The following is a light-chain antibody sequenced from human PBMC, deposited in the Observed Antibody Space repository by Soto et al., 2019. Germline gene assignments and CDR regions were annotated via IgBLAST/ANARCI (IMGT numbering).Light chain of an antibody. CDR1: QSVVTY. V-gene: IGKV3-11*01. J-gene: IGKJ3*01. Sequence: EIVLTQPPATLSLSPGERATLSCRASQSVVTYLAWYQHKPGQAPRLLIYDSSNRATGIPARFSGSGSGTDFTLTISSLEPEDFAVYYCQQRSHWPTFGPGTKVDIK. CDR3: QQRSHWPT. CDR2: DSS.